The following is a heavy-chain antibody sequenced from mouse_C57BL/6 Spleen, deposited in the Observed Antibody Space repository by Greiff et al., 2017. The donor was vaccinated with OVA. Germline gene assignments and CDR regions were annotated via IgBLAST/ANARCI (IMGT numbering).Heavy chain of an antibody. V-gene: IGHV1-82*01. D-gene: IGHD1-1*01. CDR3: ARRSTNYYDGLDY. CDR2: IYPGEGDT. J-gene: IGHJ2*01. CDR1: GYAFSSFW. Sequence: QVQLKESGPELVKPGASVKISCKASGYAFSSFWMNWVKQRPGKGLEWIGRIYPGEGDTNYNGKLKGKATLTADKSSSTAYMQLSSLTSEDSAVYFCARRSTNYYDGLDYWGQGTTLTVSS.